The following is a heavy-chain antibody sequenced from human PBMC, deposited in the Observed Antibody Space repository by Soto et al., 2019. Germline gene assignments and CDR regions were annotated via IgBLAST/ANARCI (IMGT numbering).Heavy chain of an antibody. V-gene: IGHV1-69*13. CDR3: ARECESLAAAGTSPADY. D-gene: IGHD6-13*01. CDR2: IIPIFGTA. Sequence: GASVKVSCKASGGTFSSYAISWVRQAPGQGLEWMGGIIPIFGTANYAQKFQGRVTITADESTSTAYMELSGLRSEDTAVYYFARECESLAAAGTSPADYWGQGTLVTVSS. J-gene: IGHJ4*02. CDR1: GGTFSSYA.